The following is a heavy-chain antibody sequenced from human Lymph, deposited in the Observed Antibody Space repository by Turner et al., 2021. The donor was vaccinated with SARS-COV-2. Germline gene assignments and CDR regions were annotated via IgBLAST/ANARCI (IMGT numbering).Heavy chain of an antibody. J-gene: IGHJ4*02. CDR2: ISYDGSNK. V-gene: IGHV3-30-3*01. CDR1: GFTFSTYA. CDR3: ARPKSGSYWSHFDY. D-gene: IGHD1-26*01. Sequence: QVQLVESGGGVVQPGRSLRLPCAASGFTFSTYAMYWVRQAPGKGLGWVVVISYDGSNKYYADSVKGRFTISRDNSKNTLFLQVNSLRAEDTSVYYCARPKSGSYWSHFDYWGQGTLVTVSS.